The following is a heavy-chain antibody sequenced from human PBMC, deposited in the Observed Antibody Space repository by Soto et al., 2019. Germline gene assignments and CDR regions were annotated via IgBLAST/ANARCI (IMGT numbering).Heavy chain of an antibody. CDR3: ASSYGTSWYGDY. J-gene: IGHJ4*02. CDR2: IIPSSGTP. Sequence: QVQLVQSGAEVKKPGSSVKVSCKASGGSFNNYAVTWVRQAPGQGLEWMGGIIPSSGTPNYAQRFQGRVTITADESTSTVSMELSSLRSEDTALYYCASSYGTSWYGDYWGQGTLVTVS. V-gene: IGHV1-69*01. D-gene: IGHD6-13*01. CDR1: GGSFNNYA.